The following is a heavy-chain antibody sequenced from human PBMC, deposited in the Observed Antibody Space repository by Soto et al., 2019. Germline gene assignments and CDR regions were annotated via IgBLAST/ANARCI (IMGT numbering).Heavy chain of an antibody. J-gene: IGHJ4*02. D-gene: IGHD5-18*01. CDR3: ARQGIHLWSDDY. CDR1: GDSISSSNYY. V-gene: IGHV4-39*01. CDR2: IYYSGST. Sequence: QLQLQESGPGLVKPSETLSLTCIVSGDSISSSNYYWGWIRQPPGKGLEWIGSIYYSGSTYYNPSLKSRVAISVDTSKNQFSLKLTSVTAADTAVYFCARQGIHLWSDDYWGQGTLVTVSS.